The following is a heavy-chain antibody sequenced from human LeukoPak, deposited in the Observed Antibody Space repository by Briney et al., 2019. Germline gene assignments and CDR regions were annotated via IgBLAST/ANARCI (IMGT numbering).Heavy chain of an antibody. D-gene: IGHD2-8*02. J-gene: IGHJ6*03. CDR2: IYSGDSDI. CDR1: GYSFSSYW. V-gene: IGHV5-51*01. CDR3: ARLNFPGGSRVLNYFYYYYMDV. Sequence: GESLKISCKGSGYSFSSYWIGWVRPMPGKSLEWMGIIYSGDSDIRYSPSFQGQVTISADKSISTAYLQWSSLKASDTAVYYCARLNFPGGSRVLNYFYYYYMDVWGNGTSVTISS.